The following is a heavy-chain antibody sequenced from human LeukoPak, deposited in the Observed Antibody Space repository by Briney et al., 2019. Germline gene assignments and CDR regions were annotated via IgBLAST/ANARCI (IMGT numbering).Heavy chain of an antibody. CDR2: IYYSGST. D-gene: IGHD3-10*01. V-gene: IGHV4-61*03. CDR1: GASVSSGSYY. Sequence: SETLSLTCNVSGASVSSGSYYWSWIRQPPGKELEWIGYIYYSGSTSYNPSLKSRVTISVDTSENHFSLKLTSVTAADTAVYYCASYGSGSYRFDPWGQGTLVTVSS. J-gene: IGHJ5*02. CDR3: ASYGSGSYRFDP.